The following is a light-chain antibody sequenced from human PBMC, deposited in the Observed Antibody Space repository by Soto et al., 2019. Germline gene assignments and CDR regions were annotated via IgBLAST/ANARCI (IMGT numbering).Light chain of an antibody. CDR3: QQRNNWPPLFT. CDR1: QSVSTY. V-gene: IGKV3-11*01. Sequence: EIVLTQSPATLSLSPGERATLSCRASQSVSTYLAWYQQKPGQAPRLLIYDASNRATGVPARFSGSGSGTDFTLTISSLEPEDFAVYYCQQRNNWPPLFTFGPGTKVDIK. J-gene: IGKJ3*01. CDR2: DAS.